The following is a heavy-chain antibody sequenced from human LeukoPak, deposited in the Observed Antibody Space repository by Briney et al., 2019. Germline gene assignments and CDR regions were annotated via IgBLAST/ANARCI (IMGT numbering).Heavy chain of an antibody. Sequence: ASVKVSCKASGYTFTGYYMHWVRQAPGQGLEWMGWINPNSGGTNYAQKLQGRVTMTRDTSISTAYMELSRLRSDDTAVYYCARDHRGATPNGPTDYWGQGTLVTASS. D-gene: IGHD1-26*01. V-gene: IGHV1-2*02. CDR3: ARDHRGATPNGPTDY. J-gene: IGHJ4*02. CDR2: INPNSGGT. CDR1: GYTFTGYY.